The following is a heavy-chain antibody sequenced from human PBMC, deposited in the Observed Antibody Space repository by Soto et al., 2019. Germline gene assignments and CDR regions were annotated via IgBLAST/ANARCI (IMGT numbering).Heavy chain of an antibody. V-gene: IGHV3-11*06. J-gene: IGHJ4*02. CDR1: GFTFSDYY. CDR2: ISSSSSYT. D-gene: IGHD3-22*01. CDR3: AGITYYYDSSGYYPPYYFDY. Sequence: GGSLRLSCPASGFTFSDYYMSWIRQAPGKGLEWVSYISSSSSYTNYADSVKGRFTISRDNAKNSLYLQMNSLRAEDTAVYYCAGITYYYDSSGYYPPYYFDYWGQGTPVTVSS.